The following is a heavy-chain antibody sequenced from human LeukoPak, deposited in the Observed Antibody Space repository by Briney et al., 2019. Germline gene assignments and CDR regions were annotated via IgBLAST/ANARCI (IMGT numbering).Heavy chain of an antibody. Sequence: TGGSVRPSCAASGFAFSVYEMYWVRQAPGKGLEWVSYISSSGGTRYYADSVKGRFTISRDNAKNSLYLQMNSLRAEDTAVYYCATLTVVSSFDYWGQGTLVTVSS. CDR2: ISSSGGTR. J-gene: IGHJ4*02. CDR1: GFAFSVYE. CDR3: ATLTVVSSFDY. V-gene: IGHV3-48*03. D-gene: IGHD3-22*01.